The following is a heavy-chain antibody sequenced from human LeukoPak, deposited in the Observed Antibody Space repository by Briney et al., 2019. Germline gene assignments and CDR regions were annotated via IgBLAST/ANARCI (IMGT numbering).Heavy chain of an antibody. CDR1: GGSFSGYY. V-gene: IGHV4-34*01. CDR3: ASQWPLDY. J-gene: IGHJ4*02. CDR2: INHSGST. Sequence: SETLSLTCAVYGGSFSGYYWSWIRQPPGKGLEWIGEINHSGSTNYNPSLKSRVTISVDTSKNQFSLKLISVTAADTAVYYCASQWPLDYWGQGTLVTVSS. D-gene: IGHD6-19*01.